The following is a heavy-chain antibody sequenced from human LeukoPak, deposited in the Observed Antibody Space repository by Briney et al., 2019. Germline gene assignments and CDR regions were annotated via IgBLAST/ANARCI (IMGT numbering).Heavy chain of an antibody. Sequence: GGSLRLSCTDSGFTFSSYWMRWVGQAQGKGEEWVANIKQDGGQKNYVNSVKGGFTIARENEENSLFLQMSSLRAEDTATYYCAREMITDYFDYWGQGALVTVSS. D-gene: IGHD3-16*01. J-gene: IGHJ4*02. V-gene: IGHV3-7*01. CDR3: AREMITDYFDY. CDR2: IKQDGGQK. CDR1: GFTFSSYW.